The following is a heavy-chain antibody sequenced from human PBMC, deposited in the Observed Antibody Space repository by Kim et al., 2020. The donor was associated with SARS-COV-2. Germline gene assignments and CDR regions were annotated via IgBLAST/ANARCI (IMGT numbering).Heavy chain of an antibody. CDR2: ISSDGSNK. D-gene: IGHD3-10*01. Sequence: GGSLRLSCAASGFTFTRYTVHWVRQAPGKELEWVALISSDGSNKYYAESVTGRFAISRDNSKDTVYLQMNSLGPEVTAVYFCARDLGLSQINLVRGAVTTNSYYHGMDVWGQGTTVTVS. J-gene: IGHJ6*02. CDR1: GFTFTRYT. V-gene: IGHV3-30*09. CDR3: ARDLGLSQINLVRGAVTTNSYYHGMDV.